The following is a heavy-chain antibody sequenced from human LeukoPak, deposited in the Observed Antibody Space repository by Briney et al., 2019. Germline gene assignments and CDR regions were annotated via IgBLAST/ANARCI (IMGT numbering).Heavy chain of an antibody. J-gene: IGHJ3*02. V-gene: IGHV3-23*01. CDR3: AMGTTRLWDAFDI. D-gene: IGHD1-7*01. CDR1: GFTFSSYA. Sequence: PGGSLRLSCAASGFTFSSYAMSWVRQAPGKGLEWVSAISGSGGSTYYADSVKGRFTISRDNSKNTLYLQMNSLRAEDTAVYYCAMGTTRLWDAFDIWGQGTMVTVSS. CDR2: ISGSGGST.